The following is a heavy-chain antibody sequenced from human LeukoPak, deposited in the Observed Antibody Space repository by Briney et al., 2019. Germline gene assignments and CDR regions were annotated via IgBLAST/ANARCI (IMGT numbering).Heavy chain of an antibody. J-gene: IGHJ4*02. CDR3: ARESSGEDYFDY. D-gene: IGHD6-19*01. Sequence: ASVKVSFKASGYTFTGYYMHWVRKAPGQGLEWMGLINPNSGGTNYAQKFQGRVTMTRDTSISTAYMELSRLRSDDTAVYYCARESSGEDYFDYWGQGTLVTVSS. CDR1: GYTFTGYY. V-gene: IGHV1-2*02. CDR2: INPNSGGT.